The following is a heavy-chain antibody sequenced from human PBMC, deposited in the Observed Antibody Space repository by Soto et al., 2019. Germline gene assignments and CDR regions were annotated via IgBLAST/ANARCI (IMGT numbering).Heavy chain of an antibody. CDR2: INAGNGNT. D-gene: IGHD3-10*01. V-gene: IGHV1-3*01. J-gene: IGHJ5*02. CDR1: GYTFTSYA. CDR3: ARERIWRTLEQDYYGSGENVIHNWFDP. Sequence: GASVKVSCKASGYTFTSYAMHWVRQAPGQRLEWMGWINAGNGNTKYSQKFQGRVTITRDTSASTAYMELSSLRSEDTAVYYCARERIWRTLEQDYYGSGENVIHNWFDPWGQGTLVTVSS.